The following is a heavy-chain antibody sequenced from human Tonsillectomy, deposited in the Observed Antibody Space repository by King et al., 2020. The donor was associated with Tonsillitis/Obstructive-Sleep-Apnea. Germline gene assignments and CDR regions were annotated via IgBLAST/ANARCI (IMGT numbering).Heavy chain of an antibody. J-gene: IGHJ5*02. D-gene: IGHD3-3*01. CDR3: ALSPGYDMWSGFPKDWLDP. V-gene: IGHV2-5*02. Sequence: ITLKESGPTLVTPTQTLTLPCTFSGFSLNTSGVGVGWLRQPPGKALEWLAHIYWDDDKRYSPSLKSRLPIPKDTSKNHVVLTMTNMDPVDTARYYCALSPGYDMWSGFPKDWLDPWGQENVLTVST. CDR2: IYWDDDK. CDR1: GFSLNTSGVG.